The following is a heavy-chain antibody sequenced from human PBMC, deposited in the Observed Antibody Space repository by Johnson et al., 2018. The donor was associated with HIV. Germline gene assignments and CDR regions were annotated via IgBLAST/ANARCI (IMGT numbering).Heavy chain of an antibody. CDR3: AKDRYALTMDTFDI. CDR2: ISYDGSNK. Sequence: QVQLVESGGGVVQPGRSLRLSCAASGFTFSDYGIHWVRQAPGKGLEWVSVISYDGSNKYYADSVKGRFTISRDNSKNTLYLQMNSLRAEDTAVDYCAKDRYALTMDTFDIWGQGTMVTVSS. CDR1: GFTFSDYG. J-gene: IGHJ3*02. V-gene: IGHV3-30*18. D-gene: IGHD2-2*01.